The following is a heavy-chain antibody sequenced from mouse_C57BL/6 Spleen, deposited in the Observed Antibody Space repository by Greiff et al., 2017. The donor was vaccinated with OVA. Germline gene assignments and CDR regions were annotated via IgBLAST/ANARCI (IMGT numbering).Heavy chain of an antibody. Sequence: QVQLQQPGAELVKPGASVKLSCKASGYTFTSYWMQWVKQRPGQGLEWIGEIDPSDSYTNYNQKFKGKATLTVDTSSSTAYMQLSSLTSEDSAVYYCARRPITTVVATDFDDWGQGTTLTVSS. CDR2: IDPSDSYT. CDR1: GYTFTSYW. J-gene: IGHJ2*01. CDR3: ARRPITTVVATDFDD. D-gene: IGHD1-1*01. V-gene: IGHV1-50*01.